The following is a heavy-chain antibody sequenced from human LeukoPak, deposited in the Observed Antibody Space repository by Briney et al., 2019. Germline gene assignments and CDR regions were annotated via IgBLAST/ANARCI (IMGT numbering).Heavy chain of an antibody. D-gene: IGHD6-6*01. CDR2: IYYSGNT. Sequence: SETLSLTCTVSGGSISSSGSYWGWIRQPPGKGLEWVGSIYYSGNTYNPSLKSRVTISVDTSKNQFSLNLTSVNAADTAVYYCARVMAARREDLNWFDPWGQGTLVTVSS. J-gene: IGHJ5*02. V-gene: IGHV4-39*07. CDR1: GGSISSSGSY. CDR3: ARVMAARREDLNWFDP.